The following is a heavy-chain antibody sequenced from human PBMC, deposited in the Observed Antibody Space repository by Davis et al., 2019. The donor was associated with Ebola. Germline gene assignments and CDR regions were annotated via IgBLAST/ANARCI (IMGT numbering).Heavy chain of an antibody. CDR1: GGSISSYY. V-gene: IGHV4-59*08. CDR2: IYYSGST. CDR3: ARVHYDFWSGYFVDV. D-gene: IGHD3-3*01. J-gene: IGHJ6*04. Sequence: MPGGSLRLSCTVSGGSISSYYWSWIRQPPGKGLEWIGYIYYSGSTNYNPSLKSRVTISVDTSKNQFSLKLSSVTAADTAVYYCARVHYDFWSGYFVDVWGKGTTVTVSS.